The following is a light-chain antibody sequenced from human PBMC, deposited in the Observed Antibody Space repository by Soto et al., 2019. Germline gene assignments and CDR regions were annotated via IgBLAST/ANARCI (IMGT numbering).Light chain of an antibody. Sequence: LTQPASVSGSPGQSITISCTGTSSDVGGYNYVPWYQQHPGKAPKLMIYEVSNRPSGVSNRFSGSKSGNTASLTISGLQAEDEADYHCSSYTSSSSFVFGTGTKVTVL. CDR2: EVS. CDR3: SSYTSSSSFV. V-gene: IGLV2-14*01. CDR1: SSDVGGYNY. J-gene: IGLJ1*01.